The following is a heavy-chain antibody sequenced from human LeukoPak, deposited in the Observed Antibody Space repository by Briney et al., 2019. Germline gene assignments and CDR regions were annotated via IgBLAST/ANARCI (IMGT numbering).Heavy chain of an antibody. CDR1: GYTFTSYG. V-gene: IGHV1-18*01. CDR2: ISAYNGNT. CDR3: ARDGFAGWFGELPDY. Sequence: ASVKVSCKASGYTFTSYGISWVRQAPGQGLEWMGWISAYNGNTNYAQKLQGRVTMTTDTSTSTAYMELRSLRSDDTAVYYCARDGFAGWFGELPDYWGQGTLVTVSS. D-gene: IGHD3-10*01. J-gene: IGHJ4*02.